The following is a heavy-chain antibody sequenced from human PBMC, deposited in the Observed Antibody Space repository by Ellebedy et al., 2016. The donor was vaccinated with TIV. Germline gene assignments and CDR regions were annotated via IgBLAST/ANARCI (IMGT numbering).Heavy chain of an antibody. J-gene: IGHJ4*02. CDR1: GFTFSSYA. Sequence: GESLKISCAASGFTFSSYAMSWVRQAPGKGLEWVSAISGSGGSTDYADSVKGRFTISRDNSKNTLYLQMNSLRAEDTAVYYCVSGYYYSMIDYWGQGTLVTVSS. D-gene: IGHD3-22*01. CDR2: ISGSGGST. V-gene: IGHV3-23*01. CDR3: VSGYYYSMIDY.